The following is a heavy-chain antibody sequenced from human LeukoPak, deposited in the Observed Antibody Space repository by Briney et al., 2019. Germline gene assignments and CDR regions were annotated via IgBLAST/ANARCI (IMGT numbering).Heavy chain of an antibody. CDR3: ARGGAAPTPYYYYYMDV. J-gene: IGHJ6*03. V-gene: IGHV3-53*01. Sequence: GGSLRLSCAASGFTVSSNYMSWVRQAPGKGLEWVSVIYSGGSTYYADSVKGRFTISRDNSKNTLYLQMNSLGAEDTAVYYCARGGAAPTPYYYYYMDVWGKGTTVTVSS. CDR1: GFTVSSNY. D-gene: IGHD6-13*01. CDR2: IYSGGST.